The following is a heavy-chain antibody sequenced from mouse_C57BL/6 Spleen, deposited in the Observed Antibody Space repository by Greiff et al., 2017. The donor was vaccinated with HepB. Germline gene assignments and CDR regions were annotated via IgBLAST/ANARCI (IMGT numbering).Heavy chain of an antibody. V-gene: IGHV3-6*01. CDR3: ARETRYDGYPWYFDV. CDR1: GYSITSGYY. CDR2: ISYDGSN. J-gene: IGHJ1*03. D-gene: IGHD2-3*01. Sequence: DVKLQESGPGLVKPSQSLSLTCSVTGYSITSGYYWNWIRQFPGNKLEWMGYISYDGSNNYNPSLKNRISITRDTSKNQFFLKLNSVTTEDTATYYCARETRYDGYPWYFDVWGTGTTVTVSS.